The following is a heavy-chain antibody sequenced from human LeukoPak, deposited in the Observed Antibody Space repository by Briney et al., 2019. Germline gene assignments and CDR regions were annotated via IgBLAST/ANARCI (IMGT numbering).Heavy chain of an antibody. J-gene: IGHJ4*02. CDR2: IYYSGST. D-gene: IGHD3-10*01. V-gene: IGHV4-59*01. Sequence: PSETLSLTCTVSGGSISSYYWSWIRQPPGKGLEWIGYIYYSGSTNYNPSLKSRVTISVDTSKNQFSLKLSSVTAADTAVYYCARGGLWFGELSESHYFDYWGQGTLVTVSS. CDR1: GGSISSYY. CDR3: ARGGLWFGELSESHYFDY.